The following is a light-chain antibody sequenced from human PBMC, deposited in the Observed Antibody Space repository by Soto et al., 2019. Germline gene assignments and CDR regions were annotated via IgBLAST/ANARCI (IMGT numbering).Light chain of an antibody. V-gene: IGKV2-24*01. J-gene: IGKJ1*01. CDR2: QIS. Sequence: DIVLTQTPLSSPVTLGQPASISCRSSQNLVHSDGNTYLSWVQQRPGQPPRLLIFQISNRFSGVPNRLSGSGAGTDFTLRMSMVEAEDVGIYSCVQYSHFPRTFGQGTKMDIK. CDR1: QNLVHSDGNTY. CDR3: VQYSHFPRT.